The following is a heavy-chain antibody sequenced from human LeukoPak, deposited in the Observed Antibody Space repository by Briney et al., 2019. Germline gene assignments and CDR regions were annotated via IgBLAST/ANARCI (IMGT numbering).Heavy chain of an antibody. Sequence: ASVKVSCKASGYTFTSYDINWVRQATEQGLEWMGWMNPNSGNTGYAQKFQGRVTMTRNTSISTAYMELSSLRSEDTAVYYCARDNSVGDIAWWFDPWGQGTLVTVSS. CDR1: GYTFTSYD. CDR2: MNPNSGNT. CDR3: ARDNSVGDIAWWFDP. V-gene: IGHV1-8*01. D-gene: IGHD3-16*02. J-gene: IGHJ5*02.